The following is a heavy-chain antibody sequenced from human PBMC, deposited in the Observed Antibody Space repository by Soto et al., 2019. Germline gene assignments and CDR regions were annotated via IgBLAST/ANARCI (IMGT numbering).Heavy chain of an antibody. V-gene: IGHV3-21*01. CDR2: VSTSGSYI. J-gene: IGHJ4*02. CDR1: KYPVMSYS. D-gene: IGHD4-17*01. CDR3: ARSDFGDYFIDN. Sequence: LRLCRVSCKYPVMSYSMNLVRQAPGKGLDWVSSVSTSGSYIYYADSVKGRFAISRDNARNSLYLQMNSLRAEDTSVYYCARSDFGDYFIDNWGQGTLVPVSS.